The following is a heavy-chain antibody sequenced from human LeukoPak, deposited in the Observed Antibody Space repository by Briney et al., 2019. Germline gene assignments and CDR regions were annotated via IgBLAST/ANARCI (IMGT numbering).Heavy chain of an antibody. V-gene: IGHV3-30*04. Sequence: GGSLRLSCAASGFTFSSYAMHWVRQAPGKGLEWVAVISYDGSNKYCADSVKGRFTISRDNSKITLYLQMDSLRAEDTAVYYCAKSYNGYESKPDYWGQGTLVTVSS. J-gene: IGHJ4*02. CDR2: ISYDGSNK. CDR1: GFTFSSYA. CDR3: AKSYNGYESKPDY. D-gene: IGHD5-12*01.